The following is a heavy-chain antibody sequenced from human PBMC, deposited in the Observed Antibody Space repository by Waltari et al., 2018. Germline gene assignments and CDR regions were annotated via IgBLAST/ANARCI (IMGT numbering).Heavy chain of an antibody. V-gene: IGHV4-38-2*01. J-gene: IGHJ4*02. CDR2: IYHSGST. CDR1: GYSISSGYY. Sequence: QVQLQESGPGLVKPSETLSLTCAVSGYSISSGYYWGWIRQPPGKGLEWIGSIYHSGSTYYNPSLKSRGTISVDTSKNQFSLKLSSVAAADTAVYYCARSGTLDFDYWGQGTLVTVSS. D-gene: IGHD1-1*01. CDR3: ARSGTLDFDY.